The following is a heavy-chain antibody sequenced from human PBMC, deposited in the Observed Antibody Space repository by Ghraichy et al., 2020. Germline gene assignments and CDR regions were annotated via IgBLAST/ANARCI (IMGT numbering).Heavy chain of an antibody. CDR2: IKSDGSIT. Sequence: GGSLRLSCAASGFTFSSYWMHWVRQAPGKGLVWVSRIKSDGSITSYADTVKGRFTISRDNAKNTLFMQMNSLRAEDTAVYYCAMSYGMDVWGQGTTVTVSS. CDR3: AMSYGMDV. V-gene: IGHV3-74*01. CDR1: GFTFSSYW. J-gene: IGHJ6*02.